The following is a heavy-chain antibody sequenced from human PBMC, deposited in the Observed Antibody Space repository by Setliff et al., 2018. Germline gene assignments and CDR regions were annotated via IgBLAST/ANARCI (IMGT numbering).Heavy chain of an antibody. J-gene: IGHJ4*02. CDR2: IWHDGGNK. D-gene: IGHD6-19*01. V-gene: IGHV3-33*08. Sequence: PGGSLRLSCAASGFTFSTYRMHWVRQAPGKGLEWVAVIWHDGGNKYHADSVKGRFTISRDNSKNTLYLQMNSLRPEDTAVYYCVTDPPFSGWSFDSWGQGTLVTVSS. CDR1: GFTFSTYR. CDR3: VTDPPFSGWSFDS.